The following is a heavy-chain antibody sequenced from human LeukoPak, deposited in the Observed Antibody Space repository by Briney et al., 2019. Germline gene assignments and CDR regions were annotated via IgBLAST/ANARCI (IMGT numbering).Heavy chain of an antibody. CDR1: GFTFSGSA. D-gene: IGHD3-10*01. Sequence: LSGGSLRPSCAASGFTFSGSAMHWVRQASGKGLEWVGRIRSKANSYATAYAASVKGRFTISRDDSKNTAYLQMNSLKTEDTAVYYCTRYSGAGDAFDIWGQGTMVTVSS. CDR2: IRSKANSYAT. V-gene: IGHV3-73*01. CDR3: TRYSGAGDAFDI. J-gene: IGHJ3*02.